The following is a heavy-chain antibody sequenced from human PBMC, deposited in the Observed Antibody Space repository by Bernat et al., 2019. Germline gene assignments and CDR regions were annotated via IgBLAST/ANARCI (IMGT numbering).Heavy chain of an antibody. CDR1: GFTFSSYD. V-gene: IGHV3-13*04. J-gene: IGHJ2*01. CDR3: ARGRRRDWYFDL. CDR2: IGTAGDT. Sequence: EVQLVESGGGLVQPGGSLRLSCAASGFTFSSYDMHWVRQATGKGLEWVSAIGTAGDTYYPGSVKGRFTISRENAKNSLCLQMNSLRAGDTAVYYCARGRRRDWYFDLWGRGTLVTVSS.